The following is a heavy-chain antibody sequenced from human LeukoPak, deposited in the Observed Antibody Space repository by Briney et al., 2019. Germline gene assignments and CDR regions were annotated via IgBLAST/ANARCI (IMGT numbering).Heavy chain of an antibody. CDR2: INPNSGGT. V-gene: IGHV1-2*06. D-gene: IGHD3-22*01. J-gene: IGHJ4*02. Sequence: ASVKVSCKASGYTFTGYYIHWVRQAPGQGLEWMGRINPNSGGTNYAQKFQGRVTVTRDTSTSTVYMELSSLRSEDTAVYYCARGSINYNSGGYYDNPPLDYWGQGTLVTVSS. CDR1: GYTFTGYY. CDR3: ARGSINYNSGGYYDNPPLDY.